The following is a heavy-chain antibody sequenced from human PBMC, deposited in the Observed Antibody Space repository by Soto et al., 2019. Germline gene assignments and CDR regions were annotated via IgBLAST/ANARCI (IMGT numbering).Heavy chain of an antibody. CDR2: MDPNSGST. D-gene: IGHD3-3*01. Sequence: ASVKVSCKASGYNFTTYDIHWVRQAPGQGLEWLGWMDPNSGSTGYAQNFQGRITMTRNISRNTAHMELSSLQSEDKAVYYCARERKFDFWRKGLDVWGHGTTVTVSS. CDR3: ARERKFDFWRKGLDV. V-gene: IGHV1-8*02. J-gene: IGHJ6*02. CDR1: GYNFTTYD.